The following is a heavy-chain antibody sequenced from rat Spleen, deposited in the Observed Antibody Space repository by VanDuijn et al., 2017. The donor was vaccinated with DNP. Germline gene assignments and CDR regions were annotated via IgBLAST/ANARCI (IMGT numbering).Heavy chain of an antibody. J-gene: IGHJ2*01. CDR3: VREELGVDY. CDR2: INKDSSTI. V-gene: IGHV4-2*01. CDR1: GFNFNDYW. D-gene: IGHD4-3*01. Sequence: EVKLVESGGGLVQPGRSLKLSCAASGFNFNDYWMGWVRQAPGKGLEWIGAINKDSSTINYTPSLKDKITISRDNAQNTLYLQMNKLGSEDTAIYYCVREELGVDYWGQGVMVTVSS.